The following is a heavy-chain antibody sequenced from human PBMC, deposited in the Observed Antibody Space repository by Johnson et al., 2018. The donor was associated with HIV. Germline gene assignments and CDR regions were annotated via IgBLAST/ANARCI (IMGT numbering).Heavy chain of an antibody. CDR3: ARDRIVGATAFDI. CDR2: MSYDGSTT. Sequence: QVQVVESGGGVVQPGRSLRLSCAASGFTFSSYAMHWVRQAPGKGLQWVAVMSYDGSTTYYADSVKGRFTISRDNSKNTLYLQMNSLRAEDTAVYYCARDRIVGATAFDIWGQGTMVTVSS. J-gene: IGHJ3*02. CDR1: GFTFSSYA. V-gene: IGHV3-30*04. D-gene: IGHD1-26*01.